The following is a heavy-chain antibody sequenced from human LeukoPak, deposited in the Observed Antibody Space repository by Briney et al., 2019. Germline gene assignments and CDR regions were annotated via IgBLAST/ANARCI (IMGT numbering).Heavy chain of an antibody. Sequence: SETLSLTCTVSGGSISNYYWSWIRQPPEKGLEWIGYIYYSGGTNYNPSLKSRLTISVDTSKNQFSLKLSSVTAADTAVYYCARSYGDYITGAYAFDVWGQGTMVTVSS. J-gene: IGHJ3*01. CDR3: ARSYGDYITGAYAFDV. CDR2: IYYSGGT. CDR1: GGSISNYY. D-gene: IGHD4-17*01. V-gene: IGHV4-59*08.